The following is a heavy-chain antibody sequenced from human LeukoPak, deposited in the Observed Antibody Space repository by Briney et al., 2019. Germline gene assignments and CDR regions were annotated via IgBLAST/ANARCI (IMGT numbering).Heavy chain of an antibody. D-gene: IGHD2-15*01. CDR3: ARWGGYCSGGSCYSDYYYYGMDV. CDR2: ISPGGGTT. J-gene: IGHJ6*02. V-gene: IGHV3-23*01. CDR1: GFTFSNEA. Sequence: GGSLRLSCAVSGFTFSNEAMGWVRQLRGGGLEWVSTISPGGGTTYYAESMKGRFTISRDNSKNTLYLQMNSLRAEDTAVYYCARWGGYCSGGSCYSDYYYYGMDVWGQGTTVTVSS.